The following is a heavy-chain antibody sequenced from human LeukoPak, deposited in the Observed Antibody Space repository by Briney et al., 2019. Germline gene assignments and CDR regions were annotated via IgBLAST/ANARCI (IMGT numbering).Heavy chain of an antibody. J-gene: IGHJ6*02. D-gene: IGHD6-13*01. CDR1: GYTFTGYY. Sequence: ASVKVSCKASGYTFTGYYMHWVRQAPGQGLKWMGWINPNSGGTNYAQKFQGWVTMTRDTSISTAYMELSRLRSDDTAVYYCATEIAAAGSRNYYDMDVWGQGTTVTVSS. V-gene: IGHV1-2*04. CDR3: ATEIAAAGSRNYYDMDV. CDR2: INPNSGGT.